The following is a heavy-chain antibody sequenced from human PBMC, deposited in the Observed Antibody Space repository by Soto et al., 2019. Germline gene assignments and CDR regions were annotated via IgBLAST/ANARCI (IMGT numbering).Heavy chain of an antibody. CDR2: IYHSGST. Sequence: SETLSLTCAVSGGSISSSNWWSWVRQPPGKGLEWIGEIYHSGSTNYNPSLKSQVTISVDKSKNQFSLKLSSVTAADTAVYYCARLYDYVWWSYRYFDYWGQGTLVTVSS. CDR1: GGSISSSNW. CDR3: ARLYDYVWWSYRYFDY. D-gene: IGHD3-16*02. V-gene: IGHV4-4*02. J-gene: IGHJ4*02.